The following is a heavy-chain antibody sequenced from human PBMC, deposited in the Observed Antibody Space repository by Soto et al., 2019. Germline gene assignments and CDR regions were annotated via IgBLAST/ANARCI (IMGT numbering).Heavy chain of an antibody. CDR2: INTKTGGT. J-gene: IGHJ3*01. Sequence: ASVKVSCKASGYIFTGYYIQWVRQAPGQGLEWMGWINTKTGGTKYAQKFQGRVTMTRDTSINTAYMEVSRLRSDDTAVYYCATDKVAFDLWGQGTMVTVSS. D-gene: IGHD3-9*01. CDR1: GYIFTGYY. V-gene: IGHV1-2*02. CDR3: ATDKVAFDL.